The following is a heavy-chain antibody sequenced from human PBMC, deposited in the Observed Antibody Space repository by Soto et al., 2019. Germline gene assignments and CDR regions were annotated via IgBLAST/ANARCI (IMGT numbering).Heavy chain of an antibody. V-gene: IGHV1-69*02. CDR2: IIPILGIA. J-gene: IGHJ5*02. D-gene: IGHD2-2*01. CDR3: ARYCSSTSCYASGEYNWFDP. CDR1: GGSFSSYT. Sequence: EASVKVSCTASGGSFSSYTISWVRQAPGQGLEWMGRIIPILGIANYAQKFQGRVTITADKSTSTAYMELSSLRSEDTAVYYCARYCSSTSCYASGEYNWFDPWGQGTLVTVSS.